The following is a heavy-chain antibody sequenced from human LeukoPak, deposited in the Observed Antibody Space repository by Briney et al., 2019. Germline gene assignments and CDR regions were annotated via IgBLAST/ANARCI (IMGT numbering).Heavy chain of an antibody. CDR1: GFTFSSYS. J-gene: IGHJ6*03. V-gene: IGHV3-21*01. CDR3: ARDPNYYDSSGYLLGLYYYYYMDV. Sequence: GGSLRLSCAASGFTFSSYSMNWVRQAPGKGLELVSSISSSSSYIYYADSVKGRFAISRDNAKNSLYLQMNSLRAEDTAVYYCARDPNYYDSSGYLLGLYYYYYMDVWGKGTTVTVSS. D-gene: IGHD3-22*01. CDR2: ISSSSSYI.